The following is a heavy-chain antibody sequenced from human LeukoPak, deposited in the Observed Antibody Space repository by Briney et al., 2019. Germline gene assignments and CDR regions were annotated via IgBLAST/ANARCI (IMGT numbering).Heavy chain of an antibody. Sequence: PGGSLRLSCAASGFIVSSNYMSWVRQAPGKGLEWVSVIYSGGSTYYADSVKGRFTISRDNAKNSLYLQMNSLRAENTAVYYCASYEGYFDYWGQGTLVTVSS. J-gene: IGHJ4*02. CDR1: GFIVSSNY. CDR2: IYSGGST. CDR3: ASYEGYFDY. D-gene: IGHD5-12*01. V-gene: IGHV3-66*01.